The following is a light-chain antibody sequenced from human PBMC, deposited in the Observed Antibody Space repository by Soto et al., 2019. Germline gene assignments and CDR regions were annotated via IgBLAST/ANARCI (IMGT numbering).Light chain of an antibody. CDR1: SSDVGNYNH. CDR2: EVR. J-gene: IGLJ3*02. Sequence: QSARTQPASVSGYPGQSITISCTGTSSDVGNYNHVSWYQQHPGKAPKLMIYEVRNRPSGVSNRFSGSKSGNTASLPISGLQAEDEADYYCSSYTSSTIPVVFGGGTKLTVL. V-gene: IGLV2-14*01. CDR3: SSYTSSTIPVV.